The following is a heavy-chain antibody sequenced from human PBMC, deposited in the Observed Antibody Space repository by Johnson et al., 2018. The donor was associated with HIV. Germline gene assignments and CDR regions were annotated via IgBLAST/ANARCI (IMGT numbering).Heavy chain of an antibody. CDR2: IYSGGST. Sequence: VQLVESGGGLVQPGGSLRLSCAASGFIVSSNYMNWVRQAPGKGLEWVSVIYSGGSTYHADSVKGRFIISRDNSKNTLYLQMGSLRAEDMAVYFCASISLGAFDIWGQGTLVTVSS. J-gene: IGHJ3*02. CDR1: GFIVSSNY. V-gene: IGHV3-66*01. CDR3: ASISLGAFDI.